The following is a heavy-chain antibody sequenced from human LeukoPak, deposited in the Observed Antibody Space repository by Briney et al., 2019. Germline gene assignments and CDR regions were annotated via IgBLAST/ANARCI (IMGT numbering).Heavy chain of an antibody. CDR1: GFTVSSYW. CDR3: ARERAVAGDYYFDY. CDR2: IKQDGSEK. V-gene: IGHV3-7*01. J-gene: IGHJ4*02. Sequence: GGSLRLSCAASGFTVSSYWMSWVRQAPGKGLEWVANIKQDGSEKYYVDSVKGQFTISRDNAKNSLYLQMNSLRAEDTAVYYCARERAVAGDYYFDYWGQGTLVTVSS. D-gene: IGHD6-19*01.